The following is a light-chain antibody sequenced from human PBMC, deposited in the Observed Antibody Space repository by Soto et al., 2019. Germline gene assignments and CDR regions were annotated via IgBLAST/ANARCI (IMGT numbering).Light chain of an antibody. CDR1: HSVSSSY. CDR2: GAS. J-gene: IGKJ2*01. V-gene: IGKV3-20*01. CDR3: QQYGSSPPYT. Sequence: EIVLTQSPGTLSLSPGERATLSCRASHSVSSSYLAWYQQNPGQAPRLLIYGASSRATGIPDRFSGSGSGTDFTLTVSRLEPEDFAVYCWQQYGSSPPYTFGEGTELEIK.